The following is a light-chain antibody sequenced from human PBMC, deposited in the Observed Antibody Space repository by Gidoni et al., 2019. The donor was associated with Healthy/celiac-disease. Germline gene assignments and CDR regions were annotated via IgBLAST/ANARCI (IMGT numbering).Light chain of an antibody. CDR2: DAS. Sequence: DIQMTQSPSSLSASVGDRVTITCQASQDISNYLNWYQQKPGKAPKLLIYDASNLETGVPSRFSGSGSGTDFTFTISSLQPEDIATYYCQQYDNLQYTFXYXTKLEIK. CDR1: QDISNY. J-gene: IGKJ2*01. CDR3: QQYDNLQYT. V-gene: IGKV1-33*01.